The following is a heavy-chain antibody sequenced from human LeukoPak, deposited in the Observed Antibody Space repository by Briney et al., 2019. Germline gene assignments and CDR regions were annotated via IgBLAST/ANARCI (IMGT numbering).Heavy chain of an antibody. Sequence: ASVKVSCKTSGYTFTTYHINWVRQATGQGLEWLGWMNPYSGYRGYAQKFQGRLSITSDTSISTAYMELSSLRSDDTAVYFCARTTSLTASGCDYWGQGTLVTVSS. CDR2: MNPYSGYR. J-gene: IGHJ4*02. CDR1: GYTFTTYH. CDR3: ARTTSLTASGCDY. V-gene: IGHV1-8*03. D-gene: IGHD4-17*01.